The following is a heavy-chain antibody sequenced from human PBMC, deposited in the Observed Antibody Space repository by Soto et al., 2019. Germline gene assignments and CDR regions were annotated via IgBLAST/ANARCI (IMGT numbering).Heavy chain of an antibody. D-gene: IGHD2-15*01. Sequence: GGSLRLSCAASGFTFSSYAMHWVRQAPGKGLEWVAVISYDGSNKYYADSVKGRFTISRDNSKNTLYLQMDSLRAEDTAVYYCARNPGVAATNYFDCWGQGTLVTVSS. CDR3: ARNPGVAATNYFDC. CDR1: GFTFSSYA. V-gene: IGHV3-30-3*01. CDR2: ISYDGSNK. J-gene: IGHJ4*02.